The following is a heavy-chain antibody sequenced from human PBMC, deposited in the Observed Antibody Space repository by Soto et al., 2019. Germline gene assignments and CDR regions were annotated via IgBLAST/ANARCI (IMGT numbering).Heavy chain of an antibody. D-gene: IGHD1-26*01. CDR3: ARDLRSWAGYYGMDV. J-gene: IGHJ6*02. V-gene: IGHV1-3*01. Sequence: GASVKVSCKASGYTFTSYAMQWVRQAPGQRLEWMGWINAGNGNTKYSQKFQGRVTITRDTSASTAYMELSSLRSEDTAVYYCARDLRSWAGYYGMDVWGQGTTVTVSS. CDR1: GYTFTSYA. CDR2: INAGNGNT.